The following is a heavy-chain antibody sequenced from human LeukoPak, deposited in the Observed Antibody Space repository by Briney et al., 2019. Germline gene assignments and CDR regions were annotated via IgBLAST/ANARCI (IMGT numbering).Heavy chain of an antibody. J-gene: IGHJ4*02. CDR2: MNQDGSEQ. CDR3: SRGQGCAY. CDR1: GFDFDYYW. V-gene: IGHV3-7*04. Sequence: GGSLRLSCAASGFDFDYYWMTWVRQAPGKGLEWVANMNQDGSEQYYVDSVKGRFTISRDNGKKSLYLQMNSLRAEDTAVYYCSRGQGCAYWGQGTLVTVSS. D-gene: IGHD2-8*01.